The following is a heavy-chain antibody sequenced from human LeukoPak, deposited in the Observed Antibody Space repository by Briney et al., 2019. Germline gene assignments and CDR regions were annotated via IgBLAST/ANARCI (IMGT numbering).Heavy chain of an antibody. D-gene: IGHD6-19*01. V-gene: IGHV4-61*01. CDR3: AREAAVAGIIGP. J-gene: IGHJ5*02. CDR2: IYYSGST. Sequence: PSETLSLTCTVSGVSVSSGSFYWSWIRQPPGKGLEWIAYIYYSGSTSYNPSLKSRVTISVDTSKNQISLKLSSVTAADTAVYYCAREAAVAGIIGPWGQGTLVTVSS. CDR1: GVSVSSGSFY.